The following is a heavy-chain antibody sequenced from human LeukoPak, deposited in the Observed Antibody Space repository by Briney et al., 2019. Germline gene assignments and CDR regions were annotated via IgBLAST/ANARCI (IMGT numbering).Heavy chain of an antibody. J-gene: IGHJ3*02. Sequence: SQTLSHTCTVSGGSISSGDYYWSWIRQPPGKGLEWIGYIYYTGHTYYNPSLESRVTISVDTSKNQFSLKLSSVTAADTAVYYCARDRLSVGKFRHGAFDIWGQGTMVTVSS. CDR3: ARDRLSVGKFRHGAFDI. V-gene: IGHV4-30-4*01. D-gene: IGHD3-10*01. CDR1: GGSISSGDYY. CDR2: IYYTGHT.